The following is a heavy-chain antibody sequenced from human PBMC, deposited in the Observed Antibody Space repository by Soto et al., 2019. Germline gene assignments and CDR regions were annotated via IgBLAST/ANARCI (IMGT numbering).Heavy chain of an antibody. CDR2: ISGGGSGA. J-gene: IGHJ4*02. D-gene: IGHD2-15*01. Sequence: EVQLLESGGGLVQPGGSLRLSCTASGFTFSDHAMTWVRQAPGKGLEWLSGISGGGSGAYYADSVKGRFTVSRANSNNTLFLQMDSLRDEDTAVYYCAIALWWYTHWGQGTLVTVSS. V-gene: IGHV3-23*01. CDR3: AIALWWYTH. CDR1: GFTFSDHA.